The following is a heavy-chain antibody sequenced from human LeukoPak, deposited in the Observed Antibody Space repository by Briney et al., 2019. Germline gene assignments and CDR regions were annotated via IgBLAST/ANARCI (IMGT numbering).Heavy chain of an antibody. J-gene: IGHJ6*03. CDR3: ARGPSFITLYYYYYMDV. V-gene: IGHV1-2*02. Sequence: ASVKVSCKASGYTFTGYYMHWVRQAPGQGLEWMGWINPNSGGTNYAQKFQGRVTMTRDTSISTAYMELSRLRSDDTAVYYCARGPSFITLYYYYYMDVWGKGTTVTISS. CDR2: INPNSGGT. CDR1: GYTFTGYY. D-gene: IGHD3-22*01.